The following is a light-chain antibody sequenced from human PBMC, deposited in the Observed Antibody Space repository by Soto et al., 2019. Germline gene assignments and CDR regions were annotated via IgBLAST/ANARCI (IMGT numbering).Light chain of an antibody. CDR1: QSVSNN. V-gene: IGKV3-15*01. J-gene: IGKJ5*01. Sequence: EVVMTQSQATLSVSPGERATLSCRASQSVSNNLAWYQQKPGQAPRLLVYGSSSRATDIPARFSGSGSGTDFTLTISSLQSEDFAVYYCLQYNNWPPITFGQGTRLEIK. CDR2: GSS. CDR3: LQYNNWPPIT.